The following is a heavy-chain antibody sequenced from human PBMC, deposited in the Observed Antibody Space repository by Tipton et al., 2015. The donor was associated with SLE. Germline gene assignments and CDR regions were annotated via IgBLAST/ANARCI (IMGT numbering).Heavy chain of an antibody. D-gene: IGHD1-20*01. V-gene: IGHV4-34*01. Sequence: GLVKPSETLSLTCAVYGGSFSGYYWSWIRQPPGKGLEWIGEINHSGSTNYNPSFKSRVTISVDTSKNQFSLKLSSVTAADTAVYYCARSWGNWRGSYFDYWGQGTLVPVSS. J-gene: IGHJ4*02. CDR3: ARSWGNWRGSYFDY. CDR2: INHSGST. CDR1: GGSFSGYY.